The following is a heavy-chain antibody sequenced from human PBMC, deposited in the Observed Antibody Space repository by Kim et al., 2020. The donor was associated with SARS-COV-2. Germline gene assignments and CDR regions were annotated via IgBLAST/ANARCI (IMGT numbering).Heavy chain of an antibody. CDR2: SGGT. CDR3: ASGPPLDY. J-gene: IGHJ4*02. V-gene: IGHV4-31*02. Sequence: SGGTKYNPSLASRVTISADTSKNQFSLKLTSMTAADTAVYYCASGPPLDYWGQGILVTVSS.